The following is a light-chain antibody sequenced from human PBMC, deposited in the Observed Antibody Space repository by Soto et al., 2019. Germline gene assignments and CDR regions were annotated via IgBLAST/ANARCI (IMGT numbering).Light chain of an antibody. V-gene: IGLV2-14*03. CDR1: TKDIGGYNY. CDR3: SSYSSTSTRRL. Sequence: SLLTQPSPLSGSPGQSVTLPLTGTTKDIGGYNYVSWYQQFPGKAPKLIIYDVTNRPSGVSFRFSGSKSGNTASLTISGLQAEDEAGYHCSSYSSTSTRRLFGAGTKVTV. CDR2: DVT. J-gene: IGLJ1*01.